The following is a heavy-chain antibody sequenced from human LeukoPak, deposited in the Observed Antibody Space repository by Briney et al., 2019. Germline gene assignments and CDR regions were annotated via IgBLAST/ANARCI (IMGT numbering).Heavy chain of an antibody. J-gene: IGHJ3*02. Sequence: AGGSLRLSCAASGFTFSSYWMSRVRQAPGKGLEWVANIKQDGSEKYYVDSVKGRFTISRDNAKNSLYLQMNSLRAEDTAVYYCANIPRGVLMVHDAFDIWGQGTMVTVSS. CDR3: ANIPRGVLMVHDAFDI. CDR1: GFTFSSYW. V-gene: IGHV3-7*01. D-gene: IGHD3-10*01. CDR2: IKQDGSEK.